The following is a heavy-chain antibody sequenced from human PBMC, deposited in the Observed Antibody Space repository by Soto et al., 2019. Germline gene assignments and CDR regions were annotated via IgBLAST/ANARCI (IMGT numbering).Heavy chain of an antibody. CDR2: INPSARSA. Sequence: ASVKVSCKASGYTFTNYYLHWVRQAPGQGLEWVGMINPSARSASYAQKLRGRLTMDRDTSTTTVYMELTSVTAADTAVYFCARVTMVIRDSDHFGVDVWGHGTTVTVSS. V-gene: IGHV1-46*04. CDR3: ARVTMVIRDSDHFGVDV. J-gene: IGHJ6*02. CDR1: GYTFTNYY. D-gene: IGHD4-17*01.